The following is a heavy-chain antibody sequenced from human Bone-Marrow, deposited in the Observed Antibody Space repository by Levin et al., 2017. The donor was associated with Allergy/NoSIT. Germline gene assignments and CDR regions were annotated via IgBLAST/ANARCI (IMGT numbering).Heavy chain of an antibody. CDR2: ISGDGAVT. CDR1: GFTFSTYA. Sequence: GGSLRLSCAASGFTFSTYAFNWVRQTPGKGLEWVSAISGDGAVTYYRDSVRGRFTMSRDNSKNTLYLQMNSLRAEDSAVYYCAKISSASSTDYWGQGTLVTVSS. D-gene: IGHD6-19*01. CDR3: AKISSASSTDY. J-gene: IGHJ4*02. V-gene: IGHV3-23*01.